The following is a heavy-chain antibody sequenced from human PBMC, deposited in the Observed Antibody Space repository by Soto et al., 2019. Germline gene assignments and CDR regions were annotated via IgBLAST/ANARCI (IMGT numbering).Heavy chain of an antibody. CDR2: INPSGGST. D-gene: IGHD6-6*01. CDR1: GYTFTSYY. V-gene: IGHV1-46*01. J-gene: IGHJ6*02. Sequence: GASVKVSCKASGYTFTSYYMHWVRQAPGQGLEWMGIINPSGGSTSYAQKFQGRVTMTRDTSTSTVYMELSSLRSEDTAAYYCAREASSSSGNGLYYYYYGMDVWGQGTTVTVSS. CDR3: AREASSSSGNGLYYYYYGMDV.